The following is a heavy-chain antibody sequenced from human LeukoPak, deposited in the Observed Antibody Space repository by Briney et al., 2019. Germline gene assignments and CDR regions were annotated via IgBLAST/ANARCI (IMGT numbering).Heavy chain of an antibody. J-gene: IGHJ4*02. V-gene: IGHV3-7*01. CDR2: IKQDGSEK. CDR3: ARAPATVVFLVGTTQGGYYFDY. Sequence: GGSLRLSCAASGFTFSSYWMSWVRQAPGKGLEWEANIKQDGSEKYYVDSVKGRFTISRDNAKNSLYLQMNSLRAEDTAVYYCARAPATVVFLVGTTQGGYYFDYWGQGTLVTVSS. D-gene: IGHD1-26*01. CDR1: GFTFSSYW.